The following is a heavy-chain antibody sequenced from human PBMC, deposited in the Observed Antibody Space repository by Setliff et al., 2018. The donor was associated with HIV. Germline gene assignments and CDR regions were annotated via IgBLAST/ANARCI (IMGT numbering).Heavy chain of an antibody. CDR3: ARDPGYSTSWYYFDY. CDR1: GYTFTSYY. J-gene: IGHJ4*02. CDR2: INPSGGST. V-gene: IGHV1-46*01. D-gene: IGHD6-13*01. Sequence: GASVKVSCKASGYTFTSYYMHWVRQAPGQGLEWIGIINPSGGSTSYAQRFQGRVTMTRDTSTSTVYMELSGLRSEDTAVYYCARDPGYSTSWYYFDYWGQGTLVTVSS.